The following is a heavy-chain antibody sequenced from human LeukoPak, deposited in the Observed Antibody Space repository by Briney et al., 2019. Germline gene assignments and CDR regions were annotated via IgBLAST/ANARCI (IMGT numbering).Heavy chain of an antibody. J-gene: IGHJ6*03. Sequence: SVKVSCKASGGTFNSYAISWVRQAPGQGLEWMGGIIPIFGTANYEQKFQGRVTITADESTSTAYMELSSLRSEDTAVYYCARAPYYDFWSGENYYYYYMDVWGKGTTVTVSS. CDR1: GGTFNSYA. CDR3: ARAPYYDFWSGENYYYYYMDV. V-gene: IGHV1-69*13. CDR2: IIPIFGTA. D-gene: IGHD3-3*01.